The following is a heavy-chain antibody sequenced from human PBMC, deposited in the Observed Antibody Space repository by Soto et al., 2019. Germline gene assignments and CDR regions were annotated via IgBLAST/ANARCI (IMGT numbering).Heavy chain of an antibody. V-gene: IGHV3-30*18. Sequence: GGSLILSCAASGFTFSSYGMHWVRQAPGKGLEWVAVISYDGSNKYYADSVKGRFTISRDNSKNTLYLQMNSLRAEDTAVYYCAKDMLPGDYVYYYGMDVWGQGTTVTVSS. D-gene: IGHD4-17*01. CDR3: AKDMLPGDYVYYYGMDV. CDR2: ISYDGSNK. J-gene: IGHJ6*02. CDR1: GFTFSSYG.